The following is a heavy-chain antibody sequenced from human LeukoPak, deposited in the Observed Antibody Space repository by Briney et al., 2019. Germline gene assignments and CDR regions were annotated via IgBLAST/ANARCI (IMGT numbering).Heavy chain of an antibody. V-gene: IGHV4-61*01. CDR1: GDSISSSSYY. Sequence: SETLSLTCTVSGDSISSSSYYWSWIRQPPGKGLEWIGYIYYSGSTNYNPSLKSRVTISVDTSKNQFSLKLSSVTAADTAVYYCARVPPGSGYDLGGDYYGMDVWGQGTTVTVSS. J-gene: IGHJ6*02. D-gene: IGHD5-12*01. CDR2: IYYSGST. CDR3: ARVPPGSGYDLGGDYYGMDV.